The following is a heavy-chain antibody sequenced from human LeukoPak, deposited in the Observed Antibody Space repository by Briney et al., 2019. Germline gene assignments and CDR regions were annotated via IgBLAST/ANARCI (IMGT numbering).Heavy chain of an antibody. V-gene: IGHV4-39*02. CDR2: IYYCGNT. CDR3: ATSTSGWSPVDN. CDR1: GGSISSGGYS. D-gene: IGHD6-19*01. J-gene: IGHJ4*02. Sequence: SETLSLTRTVSGGSISSGGYSWRWLRQPPGKALEWIGSIYYCGNTFYNPPLKSRDTMSVDTSKNHFSLKLSSVTAADAAVYYCATSTSGWSPVDNWGLGTLVTVSS.